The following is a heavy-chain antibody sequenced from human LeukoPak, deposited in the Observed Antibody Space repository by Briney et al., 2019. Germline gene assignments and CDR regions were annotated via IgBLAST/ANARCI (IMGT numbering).Heavy chain of an antibody. J-gene: IGHJ5*02. D-gene: IGHD3-22*01. CDR2: IIPVFGTA. Sequence: ASVKVSCKASGGTFSSYAISWVRQARGQGLEWMGRIIPVFGTANYAQKFQGRVTITTDESTSTAYMELSSLRSEDTAVYYCARDLPGGDYYDSSGYYLGSWFDPWGQGTLVTVSS. CDR1: GGTFSSYA. V-gene: IGHV1-69*05. CDR3: ARDLPGGDYYDSSGYYLGSWFDP.